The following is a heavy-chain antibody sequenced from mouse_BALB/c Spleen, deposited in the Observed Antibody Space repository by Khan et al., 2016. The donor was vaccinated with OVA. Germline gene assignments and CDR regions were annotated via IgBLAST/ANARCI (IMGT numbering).Heavy chain of an antibody. J-gene: IGHJ4*01. CDR3: TRDGNYMDY. CDR2: IYFSGSI. D-gene: IGHD2-1*01. CDR1: GYSITSGYA. Sequence: EVELVESGPDLVKPSQSLSLTCTVTGYSITSGYAWHWIRQFPGNKLEWMAYIYFSGSINYNPSLKSRISVTRDTSKNQFFLQLNSVTSEDTATYSCTRDGNYMDYWGQGTSVTVSS. V-gene: IGHV3-1*02.